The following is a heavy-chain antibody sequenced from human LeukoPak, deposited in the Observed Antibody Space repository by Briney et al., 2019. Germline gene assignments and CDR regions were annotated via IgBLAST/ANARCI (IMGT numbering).Heavy chain of an antibody. CDR3: ARDYDYGGTYYGMDV. CDR1: GGSISSYY. Sequence: PSETLSLTCTVSGGSISSYYWSWIRQPPGKGLEWIGYIYYSGSTYYNPSLKSRVTISVDTSKNQFSLKLSSVTAADTAVYYCARDYDYGGTYYGMDVWGQGTTVTVSS. D-gene: IGHD4-23*01. J-gene: IGHJ6*02. CDR2: IYYSGST. V-gene: IGHV4-59*12.